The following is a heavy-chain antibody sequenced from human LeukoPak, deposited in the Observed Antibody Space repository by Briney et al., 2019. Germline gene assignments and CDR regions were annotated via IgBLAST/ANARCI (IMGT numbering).Heavy chain of an antibody. J-gene: IGHJ6*04. CDR1: GGSISSGDYY. D-gene: IGHD6-13*01. Sequence: SETLSLTCTVSGGSISSGDYYWSWIRQPPGKSLEWIGYIYYSGSTYYNPSLKSRVTISVDTSKNQFSLKLSSVTAADTAVYYCARDSSSWYSYGMDVWGKGTTVTVSS. CDR2: IYYSGST. CDR3: ARDSSSWYSYGMDV. V-gene: IGHV4-30-4*01.